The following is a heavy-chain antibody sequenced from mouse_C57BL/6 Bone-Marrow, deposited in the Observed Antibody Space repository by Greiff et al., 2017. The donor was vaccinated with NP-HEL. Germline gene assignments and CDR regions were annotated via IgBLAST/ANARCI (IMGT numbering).Heavy chain of an antibody. CDR3: ARSRNFMDY. Sequence: QVHVKQSGAELARPGASVKLSCKASGYTFTSYGISWVKQRPGQGLEWIGEIYPRSGNTYYNEKFKGKATLTADKSSSTAYMELRSLTSEDSAVYFCARSRNFMDYWGQGTSVTVSS. CDR2: IYPRSGNT. V-gene: IGHV1-81*01. CDR1: GYTFTSYG. J-gene: IGHJ4*01.